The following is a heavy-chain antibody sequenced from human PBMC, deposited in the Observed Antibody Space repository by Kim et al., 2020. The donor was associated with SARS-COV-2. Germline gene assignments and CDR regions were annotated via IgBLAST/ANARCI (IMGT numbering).Heavy chain of an antibody. Sequence: SGKGRLTNPRDDSTNTLYIQMNSLRTEDTAVFYCARDWGVAGYFDYWGQGTLVTVSS. J-gene: IGHJ4*02. V-gene: IGHV3-30*01. D-gene: IGHD6-19*01. CDR3: ARDWGVAGYFDY.